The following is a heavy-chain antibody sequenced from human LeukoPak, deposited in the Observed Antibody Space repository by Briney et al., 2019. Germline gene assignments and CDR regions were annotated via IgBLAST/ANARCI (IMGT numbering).Heavy chain of an antibody. V-gene: IGHV3-23*01. CDR1: GFTFSSYG. CDR3: AKGEQWLVQVSSDY. Sequence: GGSLRLSCAASGFTFSSYGMSWVRQAPGKGLEWVSAISGSGGSTYYADSVKGRFTISRDNSKNTLYLQMNSLRAEDTAVYYCAKGEQWLVQVSSDYWGQGTLVTVSS. J-gene: IGHJ4*02. CDR2: ISGSGGST. D-gene: IGHD6-19*01.